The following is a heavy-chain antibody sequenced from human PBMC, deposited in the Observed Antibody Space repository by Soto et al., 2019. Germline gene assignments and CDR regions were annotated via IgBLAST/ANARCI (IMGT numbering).Heavy chain of an antibody. CDR1: GFTFSSYG. CDR3: AKEGVVPAAHRPTDAFDI. CDR2: ISYDGSNK. V-gene: IGHV3-30*18. D-gene: IGHD2-2*01. J-gene: IGHJ3*02. Sequence: QVQLVESGGGVVQPGRSLRLSCAASGFTFSSYGMHWVRQAPGKGLEWVAVISYDGSNKYYADSVKGRFTISRDNSKNTXXLQMNSLRAEDTAVYYCAKEGVVPAAHRPTDAFDIWGQGTMVTVSS.